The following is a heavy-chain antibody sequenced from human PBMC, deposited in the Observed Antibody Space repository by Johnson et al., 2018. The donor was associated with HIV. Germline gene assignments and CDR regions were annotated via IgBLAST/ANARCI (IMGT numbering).Heavy chain of an antibody. CDR1: GFSFRSYW. J-gene: IGHJ3*02. Sequence: VQLVESGGGLVQPGGSLRLSCVASGFSFRSYWMSWVRQAPGKGLEWVANIKQDGSEKYYVDSVKGRFTISRDNAKNSLYLQMNSLRAADTAVYYCARMTTRSDIWGQGTMVTVSS. CDR2: IKQDGSEK. D-gene: IGHD4-11*01. CDR3: ARMTTRSDI. V-gene: IGHV3-7*01.